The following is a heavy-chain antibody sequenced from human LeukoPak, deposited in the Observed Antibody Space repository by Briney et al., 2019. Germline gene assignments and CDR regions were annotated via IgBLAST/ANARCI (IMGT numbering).Heavy chain of an antibody. CDR3: TRLSGDNWNYEGNFDS. CDR2: IRSKTNNYAT. V-gene: IGHV3-73*01. D-gene: IGHD1-7*01. J-gene: IGHJ4*02. Sequence: QPGGSLRLSCAASGFTFSGSALHWVRQASGKGLEWIGRIRSKTNNYATTYAASVTGRFTISRDDAENTAYLQMNSLKTEDTAVYYCTRLSGDNWNYEGNFDSWGQGTLVTVSS. CDR1: GFTFSGSA.